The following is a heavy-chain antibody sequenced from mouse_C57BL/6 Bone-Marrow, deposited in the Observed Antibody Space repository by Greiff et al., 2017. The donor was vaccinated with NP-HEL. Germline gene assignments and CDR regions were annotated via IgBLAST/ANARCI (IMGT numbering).Heavy chain of an antibody. Sequence: VKLQQPGAELVMPGASVKLSCKASGYTFTSYWMHWVKQRPGQGLEWIGEIDPSDSYTNYNQKFKGKSTLTVDKSSSTAYMQLSSLTSEDSAVYYCARGHYYGSWFAYWGQGTLVTVSA. CDR1: GYTFTSYW. CDR2: IDPSDSYT. D-gene: IGHD1-1*01. J-gene: IGHJ3*01. V-gene: IGHV1-69*01. CDR3: ARGHYYGSWFAY.